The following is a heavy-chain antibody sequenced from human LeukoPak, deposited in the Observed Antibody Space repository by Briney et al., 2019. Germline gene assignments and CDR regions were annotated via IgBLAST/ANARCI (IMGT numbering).Heavy chain of an antibody. J-gene: IGHJ4*02. CDR2: IYTSGST. V-gene: IGHV4-61*02. CDR3: AREFEGDGYVY. D-gene: IGHD5-24*01. Sequence: TLSLTCTVSGGSISSGSYYWGWMRQRAGMGLEWIGRIYTSGSTYYNPSLKSRVTISVDTSQNHLSLKLSSVNAAATAVYYSAREFEGDGYVYWGQGTLVTVSS. CDR1: GGSISSGSYY.